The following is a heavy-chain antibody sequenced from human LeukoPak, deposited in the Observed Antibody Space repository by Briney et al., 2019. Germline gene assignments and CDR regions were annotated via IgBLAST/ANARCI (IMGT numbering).Heavy chain of an antibody. CDR1: GFTFSSYA. D-gene: IGHD3-16*01. CDR3: AKWAGAWGNYTYGMDV. J-gene: IGHJ6*02. CDR2: ISGSGGST. V-gene: IGHV3-23*01. Sequence: GGSLRLSCAASGFTFSSYAMSWVRQAPGKGLEWVSGISGSGGSTYYADSVKGRFTISRDNSKNTLYLQMNSLRAEDTAVYSCAKWAGAWGNYTYGMDVWGQGTTVTVS.